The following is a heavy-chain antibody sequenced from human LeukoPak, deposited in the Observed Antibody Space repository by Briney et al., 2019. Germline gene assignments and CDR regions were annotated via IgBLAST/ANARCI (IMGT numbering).Heavy chain of an antibody. Sequence: ASVKVSCKASGYTFTGYYMHWVRQAPGQGLEWMGWISAYNGNTNYAQKLQGRVTMTTDTSTSTAYMELRSLRSDDTAVYYCARDPGAAAARHFDYWGQGTLVTVSS. D-gene: IGHD6-13*01. V-gene: IGHV1-18*04. J-gene: IGHJ4*02. CDR2: ISAYNGNT. CDR1: GYTFTGYY. CDR3: ARDPGAAAARHFDY.